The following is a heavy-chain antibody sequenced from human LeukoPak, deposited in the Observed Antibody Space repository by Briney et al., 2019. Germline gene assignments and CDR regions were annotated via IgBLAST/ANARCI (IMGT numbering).Heavy chain of an antibody. V-gene: IGHV3-11*06. CDR3: ARGSDILTGYYSAYYYYMDV. J-gene: IGHJ6*03. CDR2: ISGSGHDI. Sequence: GGSLRLSCAASGFTFSDSYMTWVRQAPGKGVEWVAYISGSGHDINYSDSVKGRFTISRDNAKNSLYLQMNSLRDEDTAVYYCARGSDILTGYYSAYYYYMDVWGKGTTVTVSS. D-gene: IGHD3-9*01. CDR1: GFTFSDSY.